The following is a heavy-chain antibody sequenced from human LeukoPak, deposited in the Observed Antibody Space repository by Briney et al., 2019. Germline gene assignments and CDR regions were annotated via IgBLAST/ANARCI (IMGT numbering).Heavy chain of an antibody. CDR3: ARCASGSYRGGYYYMDV. CDR2: IIPIFGTA. J-gene: IGHJ6*03. D-gene: IGHD1-26*01. CDR1: GGTFSSYA. V-gene: IGHV1-69*05. Sequence: GSSVKVSCKASGGTFSSYAISWVRQAPGQGLEWMGGIIPIFGTANYAQKFQGRVTITTDESTSTAYMELSSLRSEDTAVYYCARCASGSYRGGYYYMDVWGKGTTVTVSS.